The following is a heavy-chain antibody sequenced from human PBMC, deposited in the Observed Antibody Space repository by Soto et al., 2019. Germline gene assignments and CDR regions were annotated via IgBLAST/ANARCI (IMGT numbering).Heavy chain of an antibody. Sequence: PSETLSLTCSVSGGSISSFAYYWGWLRQPPGKGREWIGTVYYNENTYYNPHLKSRVTISVYTDKSKLSLNLRSVTAADTAISFCARRERYYGSSGCFDLWGQGTLVTVSS. CDR1: GGSISSFAYY. CDR3: ARRERYYGSSGCFDL. CDR2: VYYNENT. D-gene: IGHD3-10*01. J-gene: IGHJ5*02. V-gene: IGHV4-39*01.